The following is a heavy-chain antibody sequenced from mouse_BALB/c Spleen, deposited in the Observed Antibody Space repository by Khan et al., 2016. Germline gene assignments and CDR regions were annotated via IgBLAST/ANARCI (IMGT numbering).Heavy chain of an antibody. D-gene: IGHD2-4*01. J-gene: IGHJ4*01. V-gene: IGHV1-80*01. CDR1: GYVFSNYW. Sequence: QVQLQQSGAELVRPGSSVKISCKASGYVFSNYWMNWVKQRPGQGLEWIGQIYPGDGDTNYNGKFKSKATLTKDKSYSTANMKVSSLTSEDSAVYFCARGKISYDYYYTMDYWDQGTSVTVSS. CDR2: IYPGDGDT. CDR3: ARGKISYDYYYTMDY.